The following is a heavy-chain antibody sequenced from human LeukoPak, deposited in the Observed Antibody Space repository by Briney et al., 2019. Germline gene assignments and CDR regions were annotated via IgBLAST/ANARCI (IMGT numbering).Heavy chain of an antibody. CDR2: IKQDGSEK. Sequence: GGSLRLSCAASGFIFSSYWMSWVRQAPGKGLEWVANIKQDGSEKYYVDSVKGRFTISRDNAKNSLYLQMNSLRAEDTAVYYCARGRYCSGGSCYYFDYWGQGTLVTVSS. CDR1: GFIFSSYW. J-gene: IGHJ4*02. CDR3: ARGRYCSGGSCYYFDY. D-gene: IGHD2-15*01. V-gene: IGHV3-7*04.